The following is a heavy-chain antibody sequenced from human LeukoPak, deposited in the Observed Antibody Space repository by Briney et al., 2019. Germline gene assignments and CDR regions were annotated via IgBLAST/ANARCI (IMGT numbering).Heavy chain of an antibody. CDR3: ARVFIVGSRSVFDF. CDR1: GFTFSNYW. V-gene: IGHV3-7*01. CDR2: IKQDGSEK. D-gene: IGHD2-21*01. Sequence: GGSLRLSCAASGFTFSNYWMSWVRLAPGKGLEWVANIKQDGSEKYYVDSVEGRFTISRDNAKNLLSLQINSLRAEDTAVYHCARVFIVGSRSVFDFWGQGTLVTVSS. J-gene: IGHJ4*02.